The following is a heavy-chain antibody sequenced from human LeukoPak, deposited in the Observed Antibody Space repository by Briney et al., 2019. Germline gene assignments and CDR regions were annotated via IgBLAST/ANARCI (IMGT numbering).Heavy chain of an antibody. CDR2: INTNTGNP. CDR1: GYTFTSYA. J-gene: IGHJ6*02. V-gene: IGHV7-4-1*02. CDR3: ARDSIRFLEWLSPYYYYGMDV. Sequence: EASVKVSCKASGYTFTSYAMNWVRQAPGQGLEWMGWINTNTGNPTYAQGFTGRFVFSLDTSVSTAYLQISSLKAEDTAVYYCARDSIRFLEWLSPYYYYGMDVWGQGTTATVSS. D-gene: IGHD3-3*01.